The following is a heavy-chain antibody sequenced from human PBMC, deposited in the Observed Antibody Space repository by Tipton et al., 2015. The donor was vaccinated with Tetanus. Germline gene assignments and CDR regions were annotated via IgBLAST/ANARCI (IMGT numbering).Heavy chain of an antibody. CDR2: IYHSGTT. V-gene: IGHV4-4*02. Sequence: TLSLTCTVSGGSINSDNWWSWVRQSPGTGLEWIGEIYHSGTTNYSPSLKSRVTISVDTSKNQFSLNLSSVTAADTAVYYCARGGITAAGILDYWGQGTLVTVSS. J-gene: IGHJ4*02. CDR3: ARGGITAAGILDY. CDR1: GGSINSDNW. D-gene: IGHD6-13*01.